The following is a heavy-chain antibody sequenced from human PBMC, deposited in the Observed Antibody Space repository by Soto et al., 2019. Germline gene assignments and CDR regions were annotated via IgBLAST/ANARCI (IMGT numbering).Heavy chain of an antibody. D-gene: IGHD3-16*01. V-gene: IGHV4-39*01. Sequence: SETLSLTCTVSGGSISSSSYYWGWIRQPPGKGLEWIGSIYYSGSTYYNPSLKSRVTISVDTSKNQFSLKLSSVTAADTAVYYCASDREWGTGYYYYGMDVSGQGTTVTVSS. CDR2: IYYSGST. CDR3: ASDREWGTGYYYYGMDV. J-gene: IGHJ6*02. CDR1: GGSISSSSYY.